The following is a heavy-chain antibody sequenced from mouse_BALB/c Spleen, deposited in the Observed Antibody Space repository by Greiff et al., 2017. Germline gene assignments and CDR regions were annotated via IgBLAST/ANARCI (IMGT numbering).Heavy chain of an antibody. Sequence: VKLMESGPGLVQPSQSLSITCTVSGFSLTSYGVHWVRQSPGKGLAWLGVIWSGGSTDYNAAFISRLSISKDNSKSQVFFKMNSLQANDTAIYYCARKVMMRAMDYWDQGTSVTVAS. J-gene: IGHJ4*01. CDR1: GFSLTSYG. CDR3: ARKVMMRAMDY. CDR2: IWSGGST. V-gene: IGHV2-2*02. D-gene: IGHD2-3*01.